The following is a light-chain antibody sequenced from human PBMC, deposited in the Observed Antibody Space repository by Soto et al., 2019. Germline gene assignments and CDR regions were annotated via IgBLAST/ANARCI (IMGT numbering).Light chain of an antibody. CDR3: SSYTTRRTHVA. J-gene: IGLJ2*01. CDR2: DVS. Sequence: QSALTQPASVSGSPGQSITISCTGTSSDVGSYNYVSWYQQYPGKAPKLMIYDVSNRPSGVSYRFSGSKSGNTASLTISGLQAEDEADYYCSSYTTRRTHVAFGGGTKLTVL. CDR1: SSDVGSYNY. V-gene: IGLV2-14*01.